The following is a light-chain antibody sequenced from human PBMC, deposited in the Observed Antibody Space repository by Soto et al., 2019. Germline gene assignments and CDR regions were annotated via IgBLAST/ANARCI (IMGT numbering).Light chain of an antibody. J-gene: IGLJ1*01. CDR1: RSNIGAGYD. V-gene: IGLV1-40*01. Sequence: QSVLTQPPSVSGAPGQRVTISCTGSRSNIGAGYDVHWYQQLPGTAPKLLIYRNDNRPSGVPDRFSGSKSGTSASLAITGLQAEDEADYYCQSFDSSLRDYVFGTGTKVTVL. CDR3: QSFDSSLRDYV. CDR2: RND.